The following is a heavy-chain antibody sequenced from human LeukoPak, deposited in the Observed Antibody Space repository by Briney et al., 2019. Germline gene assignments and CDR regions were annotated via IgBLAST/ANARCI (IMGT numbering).Heavy chain of an antibody. V-gene: IGHV1-69*05. CDR3: ARVITSTGTFDP. CDR1: GGTFSNYA. CDR2: IIPIFGTA. D-gene: IGHD3-9*01. J-gene: IGHJ5*02. Sequence: ASVKVSCKASGGTFSNYAISWVRQAPGQGLEWMGGIIPIFGTANYAQKFQGRVTITTDESTGTAYMELSSLRSEDTAVYYCARVITSTGTFDPWGQGTLVTVSS.